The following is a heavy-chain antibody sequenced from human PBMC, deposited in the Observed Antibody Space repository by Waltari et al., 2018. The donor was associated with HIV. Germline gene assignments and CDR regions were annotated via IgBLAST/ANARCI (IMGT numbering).Heavy chain of an antibody. CDR1: GFTFNNYG. J-gene: IGHJ2*01. V-gene: IGHV3-33*01. Sequence: QVQLVQWGGGVVQPGRSLRLSCAASGFTFNNYGMSWVRQTPGKGLDWVAVIWYDGIKEDYADSVKGRFTISRDNSNNRLYLQMNSLRVDDTAVYLCARGAPWDGYNSDWYFDLWGRGTLVTVSS. CDR3: ARGAPWDGYNSDWYFDL. CDR2: IWYDGIKE. D-gene: IGHD5-12*01.